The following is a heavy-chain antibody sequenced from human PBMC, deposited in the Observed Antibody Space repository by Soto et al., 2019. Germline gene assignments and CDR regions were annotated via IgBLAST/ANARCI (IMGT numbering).Heavy chain of an antibody. CDR3: AKDDDFDWLNDY. V-gene: IGHV3-23*01. D-gene: IGHD3-9*01. Sequence: PGVSLRLSCAASGFTFSSYVMSWVCQAPGKGLEWVSAISGSGDSTYYADAVKGRFTISRDNSKNTLYLQMNSLRAEDTAVYYCAKDDDFDWLNDYWGQGTLVTVSS. J-gene: IGHJ4*02. CDR2: ISGSGDST. CDR1: GFTFSSYV.